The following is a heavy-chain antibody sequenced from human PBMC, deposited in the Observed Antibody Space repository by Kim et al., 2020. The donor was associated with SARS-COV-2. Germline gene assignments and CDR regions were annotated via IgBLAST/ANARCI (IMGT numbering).Heavy chain of an antibody. V-gene: IGHV4-31*03. D-gene: IGHD6-13*01. Sequence: SETLSLTCTVSGGSISSGGYYWSWIRQHPGKGLEWIGYIYYSGSTYYNPSLKSRVTISVDTSKNQFSLKLSSVTAAATAVYYCARGAEISSSWYGGLYYYGMDVWGQGTTVTVSS. CDR2: IYYSGST. CDR1: GGSISSGGYY. CDR3: ARGAEISSSWYGGLYYYGMDV. J-gene: IGHJ6*02.